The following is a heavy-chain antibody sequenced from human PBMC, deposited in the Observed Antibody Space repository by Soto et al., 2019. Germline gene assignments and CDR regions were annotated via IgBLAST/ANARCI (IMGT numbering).Heavy chain of an antibody. Sequence: ASVKVSCKASGDTFTSYGISWVRQAPGQGLEWMGWISAYNGNTNYAQKLQGRVTMTTDTSTSTAYMELRSLRSDDTAVYYCARDQYSYYDFWSGYYWGQGTLVTVSS. CDR2: ISAYNGNT. V-gene: IGHV1-18*01. D-gene: IGHD3-3*01. J-gene: IGHJ4*02. CDR3: ARDQYSYYDFWSGYY. CDR1: GDTFTSYG.